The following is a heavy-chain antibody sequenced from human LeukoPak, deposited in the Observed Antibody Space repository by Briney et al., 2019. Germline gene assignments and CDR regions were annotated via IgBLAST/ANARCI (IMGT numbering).Heavy chain of an antibody. CDR1: GGSISSYY. CDR3: ARYIWGSYPTFEDY. J-gene: IGHJ4*02. D-gene: IGHD3-16*02. V-gene: IGHV4-59*01. CDR2: ISYSGST. Sequence: SETLSLTCTVSGGSISSYYWSCIRQPPGKGLEWIGYISYSGSTNYNPSLKSRVTISVDTSKNQFSLKLSSVTAADTAVYYCARYIWGSYPTFEDYWGQGTLVTVSS.